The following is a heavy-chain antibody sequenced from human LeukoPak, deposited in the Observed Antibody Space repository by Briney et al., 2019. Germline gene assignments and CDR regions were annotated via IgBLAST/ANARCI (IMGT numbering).Heavy chain of an antibody. CDR1: GFTFSSYA. V-gene: IGHV3-30-3*01. Sequence: GRSLRLSCAASGFTFSSYAMHWVRQAPGKGLEWVAVISYDGSNKYYADSVKGRFTISRDNSKNTLYLQMSSLRSEDTAVYYCATVGPQRWEFKAFDIWGQGTMVTVSS. D-gene: IGHD3-10*01. CDR2: ISYDGSNK. CDR3: ATVGPQRWEFKAFDI. J-gene: IGHJ3*02.